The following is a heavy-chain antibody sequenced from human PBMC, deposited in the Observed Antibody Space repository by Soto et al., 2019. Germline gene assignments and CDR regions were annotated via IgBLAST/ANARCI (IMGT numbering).Heavy chain of an antibody. V-gene: IGHV3-9*01. CDR1: GFTFDDYA. CDR3: AKDIRYSSGLDY. CDR2: ISWNSGSI. J-gene: IGHJ4*02. Sequence: EVQLVESGGGLVQPGRSLRLSCAASGFTFDDYAMHWVRQAPGKGLEWVSGISWNSGSIGYADSVKGRFTISRDNAKNSLYLQMNSLRAEDTALYYCAKDIRYSSGLDYRGQGTLVTVSS. D-gene: IGHD6-19*01.